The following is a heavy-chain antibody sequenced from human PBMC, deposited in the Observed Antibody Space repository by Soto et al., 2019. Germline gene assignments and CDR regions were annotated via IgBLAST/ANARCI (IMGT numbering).Heavy chain of an antibody. V-gene: IGHV3-7*01. CDR2: IKPDGGGK. D-gene: IGHD6-6*01. CDR1: GFTFRSNW. Sequence: GGSLRLSCAASGFTFRSNWMSWVRQAPGRGLEWVANIKPDGGGKYYLDSVRGRFTISRDNAENSLFLQIDSLRVEDTAVYYCARDVGVQELDYWGQGTLVTVSS. J-gene: IGHJ4*02. CDR3: ARDVGVQELDY.